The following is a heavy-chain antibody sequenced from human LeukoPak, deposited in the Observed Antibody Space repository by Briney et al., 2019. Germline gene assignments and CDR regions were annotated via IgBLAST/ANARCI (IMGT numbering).Heavy chain of an antibody. Sequence: GSLKLSCAASGFTFSSYWMHWVRQAPGKGLVWVSRINSDGSNSIYGDSVKGRFTISRDNAKNTLYLQLSGLRADDTAVYYCARGGGDHAFDIWGQGTMVTVSS. CDR2: INSDGSNS. V-gene: IGHV3-74*01. CDR1: GFTFSSYW. CDR3: ARGGGDHAFDI. D-gene: IGHD3-16*01. J-gene: IGHJ3*02.